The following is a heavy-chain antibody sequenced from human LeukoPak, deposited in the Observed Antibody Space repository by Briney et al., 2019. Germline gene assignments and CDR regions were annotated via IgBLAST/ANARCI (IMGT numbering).Heavy chain of an antibody. D-gene: IGHD5-12*01. CDR1: GGSFSGYY. V-gene: IGHV4-34*01. Sequence: SETLSLTCAVYGGSFSGYYWSWIRQPPGKGLEWIGEINHSGSTNYNPSLKSRVTISVDTSKNQFSLKLSSVTAADTAVYYCARSGYDPANYYYYYMDVWGKGTTVTVSS. CDR2: INHSGST. CDR3: ARSGYDPANYYYYYMDV. J-gene: IGHJ6*03.